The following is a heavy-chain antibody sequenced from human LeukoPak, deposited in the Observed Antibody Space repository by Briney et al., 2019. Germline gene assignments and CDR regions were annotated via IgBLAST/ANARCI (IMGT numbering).Heavy chain of an antibody. CDR2: FDPEDGET. Sequence: GASVKVSCKVSGYTLTELSMHWVRQAPGKGLEWMGGFDPEDGETIYAQQFQGRVTMIEATSTDTAYMQLSSLSSEDTAVFYCATLWLYYGSESYSSGFDYWGEASLVTVCS. V-gene: IGHV1-24*01. CDR3: ATLWLYYGSESYSSGFDY. D-gene: IGHD3-10*01. J-gene: IGHJ4*02. CDR1: GYTLTELS.